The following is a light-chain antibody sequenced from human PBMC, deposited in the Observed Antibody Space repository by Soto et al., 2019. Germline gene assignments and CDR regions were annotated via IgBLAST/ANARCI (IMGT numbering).Light chain of an antibody. Sequence: QSALTQPASVSGSPGQSITISCTGTSSDVGSYNVVSWYQQHPGKAPKLMIYEGSKRPSGVSNRFSGSKSGNTASLTISGLQAEDEADYYCCSYADSSTYVFGTRTKLTVL. V-gene: IGLV2-23*01. CDR3: CSYADSSTYV. CDR2: EGS. CDR1: SSDVGSYNV. J-gene: IGLJ1*01.